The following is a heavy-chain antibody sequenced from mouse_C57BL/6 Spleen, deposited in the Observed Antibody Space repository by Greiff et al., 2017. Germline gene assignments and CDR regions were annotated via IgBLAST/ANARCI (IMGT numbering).Heavy chain of an antibody. CDR2: ISNGGGST. J-gene: IGHJ4*01. CDR3: ARQGITTVAMDY. V-gene: IGHV5-12*01. CDR1: GFTFSDYY. Sequence: EVKVVESGGGLVQPGGSLKLSCAASGFTFSDYYMYWVRQTPEKRLEWVAYISNGGGSTYYPDTVKGRFTISRDNAKNTLYLQMSRLKSEDTAMYYCARQGITTVAMDYWGQGTSVTVSS. D-gene: IGHD1-1*01.